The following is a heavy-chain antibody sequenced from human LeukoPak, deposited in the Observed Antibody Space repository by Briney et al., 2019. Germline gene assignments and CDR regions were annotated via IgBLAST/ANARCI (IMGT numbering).Heavy chain of an antibody. Sequence: PGGSLRLSCAASGFTFSSYWMHWVCQAPGKGLVWVSRINSDGSSTSYADSVKGRFTISRDNAKNTLYLQMNSLRAEDTAVYYCARDSGFSGTQRGEYWGQGTLVTDSS. CDR1: GFTFSSYW. J-gene: IGHJ4*02. CDR2: INSDGSST. D-gene: IGHD3/OR15-3a*01. V-gene: IGHV3-74*01. CDR3: ARDSGFSGTQRGEY.